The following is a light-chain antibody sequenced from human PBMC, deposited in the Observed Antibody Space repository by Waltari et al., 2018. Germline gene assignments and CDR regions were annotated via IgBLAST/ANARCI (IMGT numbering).Light chain of an antibody. CDR2: RAS. J-gene: IGKJ1*01. CDR3: QQYDNYWT. CDR1: KSITNL. V-gene: IGKV1-5*03. Sequence: DIQMTQSPSTLSASVGDRVIITCRASKSITNLWAWYQQKPGKATKLLIYRASNLESGVPSRFSGSGSGTEFTLTISSLQPDDFATYYCQQYDNYWTFGQGTKVEIK.